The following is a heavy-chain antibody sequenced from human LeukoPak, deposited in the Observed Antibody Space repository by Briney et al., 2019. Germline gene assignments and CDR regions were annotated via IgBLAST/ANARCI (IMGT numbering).Heavy chain of an antibody. D-gene: IGHD3-3*01. CDR2: ISSSSSYI. CDR1: GFTFSSYS. CDR3: ARDFSITMTPKWFDP. Sequence: GGSLRLSCAASGFTFSSYSMNWVRQAPGKGLEWVSSISSSSSYIYYADSVKGRFTISRDNAKNSLYLQMNSLRAEDTAVYYCARDFSITMTPKWFDPWGQGTLVTVSS. V-gene: IGHV3-21*01. J-gene: IGHJ5*02.